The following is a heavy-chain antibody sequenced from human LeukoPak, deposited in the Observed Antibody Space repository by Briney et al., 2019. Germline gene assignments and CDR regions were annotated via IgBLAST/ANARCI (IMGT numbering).Heavy chain of an antibody. CDR1: GFAFKTYA. CDR3: AKAYAFVGANYFDY. Sequence: GGSLRLSCAASGFAFKTYAMSWVRQAPGKGLEWVSAIGDTTYYADSVKGRFTISRDNSKNTLYLQMDNLRAEDAAIYYCAKAYAFVGANYFDYWGQGTLVTVSS. V-gene: IGHV3-23*01. D-gene: IGHD1-26*01. J-gene: IGHJ4*02. CDR2: IGDTT.